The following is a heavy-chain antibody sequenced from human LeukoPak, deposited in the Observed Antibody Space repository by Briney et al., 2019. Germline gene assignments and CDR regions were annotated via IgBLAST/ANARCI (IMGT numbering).Heavy chain of an antibody. V-gene: IGHV4-59*01. D-gene: IGHD3-10*01. CDR1: VGSISSYY. Sequence: SETLSLTCTVSVGSISSYYWSWIRQPPGKGLEWMGYIYYSVSTNYNPSLKSRGTISLDTSKNQFSLQLSSVTAADTAVYYCARDRGVRGVSFFDYWGQGTLVTVSS. CDR2: IYYSVST. J-gene: IGHJ4*02. CDR3: ARDRGVRGVSFFDY.